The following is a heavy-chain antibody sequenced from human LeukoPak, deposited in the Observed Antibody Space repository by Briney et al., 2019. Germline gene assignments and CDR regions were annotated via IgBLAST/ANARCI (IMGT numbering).Heavy chain of an antibody. D-gene: IGHD6-19*01. CDR2: IYYSGST. Sequence: SETLSLTCAVYGGSFSSYYWSWIRQPPGKGLEWIGYIYYSGSTNYNPSLKSRVTISVDTSKNQFSLKLSSVTAADTAVYYCARCGSGWYDYYYYMDVWGKGTTVTVSS. CDR3: ARCGSGWYDYYYYMDV. V-gene: IGHV4-59*01. J-gene: IGHJ6*03. CDR1: GGSFSSYY.